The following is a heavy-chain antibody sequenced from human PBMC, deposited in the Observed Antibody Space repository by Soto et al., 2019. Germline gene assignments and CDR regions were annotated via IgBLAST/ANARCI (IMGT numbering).Heavy chain of an antibody. CDR1: GFTFSSYA. J-gene: IGHJ4*02. CDR2: ISSNGGST. CDR3: VKDLGGWLQLVGDFDY. Sequence: PGGSLRLSCSASGFTFSSYAMHWVRQAPGKGLEYVSAISSNGGSTYYADSVKGRFTISRDNSKNTLYLQMSSLRAEDTAVYYCVKDLGGWLQLVGDFDYWGQGTLVTVSS. D-gene: IGHD5-12*01. V-gene: IGHV3-64D*06.